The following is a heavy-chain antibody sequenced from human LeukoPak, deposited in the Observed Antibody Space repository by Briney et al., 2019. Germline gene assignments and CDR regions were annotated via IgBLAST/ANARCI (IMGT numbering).Heavy chain of an antibody. Sequence: GGSLRLSCVASGFTLSSYAMSWVRQAPGKGLEWVSSIRSGGGTTHYADSVKGRFTISRDTSKNTLYVQMNSLRAEDTAVYYCAKDLLTGTVGYFDYWGQGTLVTVSS. CDR1: GFTLSSYA. D-gene: IGHD4-23*01. CDR3: AKDLLTGTVGYFDY. J-gene: IGHJ4*02. V-gene: IGHV3-23*01. CDR2: IRSGGGTT.